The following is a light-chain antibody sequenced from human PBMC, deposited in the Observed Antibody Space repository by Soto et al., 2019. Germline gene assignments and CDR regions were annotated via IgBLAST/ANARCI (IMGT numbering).Light chain of an antibody. CDR3: SSYTSSTTQV. V-gene: IGLV2-14*01. CDR1: RSDVGDYNY. CDR2: EVS. Sequence: QSVLTQPASVSGSPGQSITISCTGTRSDVGDYNYVSWYQQHPGKAPKLIISEVSNRPSGVSNRFSGSKSGNTASLTISGLQAEDEADYYCSSYTSSTTQVFGGGTKVTVL. J-gene: IGLJ3*02.